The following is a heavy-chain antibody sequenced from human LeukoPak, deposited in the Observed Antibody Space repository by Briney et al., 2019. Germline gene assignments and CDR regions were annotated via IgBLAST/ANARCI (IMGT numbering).Heavy chain of an antibody. CDR2: IYHSGST. J-gene: IGHJ3*02. CDR3: ASSGYSYGFLTFDI. D-gene: IGHD5-18*01. CDR1: GGSISSYY. Sequence: SETLSLTCTVSGGSISSYYWSWIRQPPGKGLEWIGYIYHSGSTNYNPSLKSRVTISVDTSKNQFSLKLSSVTAADTAVYYCASSGYSYGFLTFDIWGQGTMVTVSS. V-gene: IGHV4-59*01.